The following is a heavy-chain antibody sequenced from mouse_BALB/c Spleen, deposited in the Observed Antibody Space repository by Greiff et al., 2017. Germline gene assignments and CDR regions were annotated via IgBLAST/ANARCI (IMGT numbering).Heavy chain of an antibody. Sequence: EVKLVESGGGLVQPGGSRKLSCAASGFTFSSFGMHWVRQAPEKGLEWVAYISSGSSTIYYADTVKGRFTISRDNPKNTLFLQMTSLRSEDTAMYYCARFYYGSSYWYFDVGGAGTTVTVSS. CDR1: GFTFSSFG. V-gene: IGHV5-17*02. CDR2: ISSGSSTI. D-gene: IGHD1-1*01. J-gene: IGHJ1*01. CDR3: ARFYYGSSYWYFDV.